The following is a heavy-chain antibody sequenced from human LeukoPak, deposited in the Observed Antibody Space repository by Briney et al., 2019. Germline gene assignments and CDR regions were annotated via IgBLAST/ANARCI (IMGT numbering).Heavy chain of an antibody. V-gene: IGHV3-74*01. D-gene: IGHD2-8*02. CDR3: TRVLAGRSGLMDV. Sequence: PGGSLRLSCAASGFTFSSYWMHWVRQVPGKGLVWVSRIGPDGSGITYGDSVKGRFTISRDSAKNTLYLQMNSLRAEDAAVYYCTRVLAGRSGLMDVWGRGTTVTVSS. CDR1: GFTFSSYW. CDR2: IGPDGSGI. J-gene: IGHJ6*02.